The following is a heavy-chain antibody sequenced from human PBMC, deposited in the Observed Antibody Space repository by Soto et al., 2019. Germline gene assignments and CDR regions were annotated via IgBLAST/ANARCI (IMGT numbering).Heavy chain of an antibody. CDR1: GGTFSSYT. Sequence: GASVKVSCKASGGTFSSYTISWVRQAPGQGLEWMGRIIPILGIANYAQKFQGRVTITADKSTSTAYMELSSLRSEDTAVYYCARGNKSITGPPAAWYYYYMDVWGKGTTVTVSS. V-gene: IGHV1-69*02. J-gene: IGHJ6*03. CDR2: IIPILGIA. D-gene: IGHD1-20*01. CDR3: ARGNKSITGPPAAWYYYYMDV.